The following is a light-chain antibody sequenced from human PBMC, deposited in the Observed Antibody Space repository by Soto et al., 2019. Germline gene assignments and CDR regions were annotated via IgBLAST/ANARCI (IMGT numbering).Light chain of an antibody. J-gene: IGKJ1*01. CDR1: QSVSSYY. CDR3: QQYGSSPRT. CDR2: GAS. Sequence: EIVLTQSPGTLSLSPGERATLSCRASQSVSSYYLAWYQQKPGQAPRLLIYGASSRATGIPDRFSGSGSGTDSTLTISRLEPEDFAVYYCQQYGSSPRTFGQGTKVEIK. V-gene: IGKV3-20*01.